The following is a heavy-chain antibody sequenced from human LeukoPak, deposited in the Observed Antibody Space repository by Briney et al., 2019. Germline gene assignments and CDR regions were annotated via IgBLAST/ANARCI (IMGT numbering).Heavy chain of an antibody. J-gene: IGHJ4*02. CDR3: ARGDGSGGDFDY. D-gene: IGHD3-10*01. CDR1: GGSISSGSYY. V-gene: IGHV4-61*02. CDR2: IHTSGST. Sequence: SETLSLTCTVSGGSISSGSYYWSWIRQPAGKGLEWIGRIHTSGSTNYNPSLKSRLTMSVDTSKNQFSLKLNSVTAADTAVYYCARGDGSGGDFDYWGQGTLVTVSS.